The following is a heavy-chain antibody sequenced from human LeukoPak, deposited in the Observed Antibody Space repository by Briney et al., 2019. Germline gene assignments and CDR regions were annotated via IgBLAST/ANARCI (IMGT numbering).Heavy chain of an antibody. V-gene: IGHV4-30-2*01. CDR2: IYHSGST. CDR1: GGSISSGGYY. D-gene: IGHD3-3*01. J-gene: IGHJ3*02. Sequence: PSETLSLTCTVSGGSISSGGYYWSWIRQPPGKGLEWIGYIYHSGSTYYNPSLKSRVTISVDRSKNQFSLKLSSVTAADTAVYYCARDHIGLRFLEWLDAFDIWGQGTMVTVSS. CDR3: ARDHIGLRFLEWLDAFDI.